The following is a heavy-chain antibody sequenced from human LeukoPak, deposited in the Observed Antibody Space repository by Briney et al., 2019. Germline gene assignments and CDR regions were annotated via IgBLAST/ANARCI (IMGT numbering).Heavy chain of an antibody. V-gene: IGHV1-18*01. J-gene: IGHJ4*02. Sequence: SVKVSCKASGYTFTSYGISWVRQAPGQGLEWMGWISAYNGNTNYAQKLQGRVTMTTDTSTSTAYMELRSLRSDDTAVYYCAGHDYGDYDGRFGFDYWGQGTLVTVSS. CDR1: GYTFTSYG. D-gene: IGHD4-17*01. CDR3: AGHDYGDYDGRFGFDY. CDR2: ISAYNGNT.